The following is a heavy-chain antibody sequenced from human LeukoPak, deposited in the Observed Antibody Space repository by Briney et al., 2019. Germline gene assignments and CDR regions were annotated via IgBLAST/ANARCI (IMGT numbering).Heavy chain of an antibody. CDR2: ISSSSIYI. J-gene: IGHJ4*02. V-gene: IGHV3-21*06. Sequence: GGSLRLSCAASGFTFSSYSMNWVRQAPGKGLEWVSSISSSSIYIYDADSLKGRFTISRDNAKNSLYLQMNSLGAEDTAVYYCARGATNSASYYSYFDYWGQGILVTVSS. CDR3: ARGATNSASYYSYFDY. D-gene: IGHD1-26*01. CDR1: GFTFSSYS.